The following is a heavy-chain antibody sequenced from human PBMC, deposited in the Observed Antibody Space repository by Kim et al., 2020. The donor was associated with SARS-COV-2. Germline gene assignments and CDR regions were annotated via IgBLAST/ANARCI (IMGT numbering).Heavy chain of an antibody. J-gene: IGHJ4*02. Sequence: SETLSLTCTVSGGSISSGSYYWSWIRQPAGKGLEWIGRIYTSGSTNYNPSLKSRVTISVDTSKNQFSLKLSSVTAADTAVYYCARTWGDYGDYLDYWGQGTLVTVSS. CDR1: GGSISSGSYY. D-gene: IGHD4-17*01. V-gene: IGHV4-61*02. CDR3: ARTWGDYGDYLDY. CDR2: IYTSGST.